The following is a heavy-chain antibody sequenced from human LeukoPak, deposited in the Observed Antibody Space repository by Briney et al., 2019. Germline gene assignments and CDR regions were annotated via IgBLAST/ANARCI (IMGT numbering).Heavy chain of an antibody. V-gene: IGHV3-11*04. J-gene: IGHJ4*02. Sequence: GGSLRLSCAASGFTFNDCYMSWIRQAPGKGLEWISYIGSSGGSINYADSVKGRFTISRDNAKNSLSLQMNSLRAEDTAVYYCVRGRTSGSSWPFDYWGQGTLVTVSS. D-gene: IGHD6-13*01. CDR1: GFTFNDCY. CDR2: IGSSGGSI. CDR3: VRGRTSGSSWPFDY.